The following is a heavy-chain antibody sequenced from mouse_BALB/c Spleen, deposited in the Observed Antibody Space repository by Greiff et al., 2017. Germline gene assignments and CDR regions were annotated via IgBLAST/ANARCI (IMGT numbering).Heavy chain of an antibody. Sequence: EVQRVESGGGLVQPGGSLRLSCATSGFTFTDYYMSWVRQPPGKALEWLGFIRNKANGYTTEYSASVKGRFTISRDNSQSILYLQMNTLRAEDSATYYCARSLPYYYGSRRDYFDYWGQGTTLTVSS. V-gene: IGHV7-3*02. D-gene: IGHD1-1*01. J-gene: IGHJ2*01. CDR2: IRNKANGYTT. CDR1: GFTFTDYY. CDR3: ARSLPYYYGSRRDYFDY.